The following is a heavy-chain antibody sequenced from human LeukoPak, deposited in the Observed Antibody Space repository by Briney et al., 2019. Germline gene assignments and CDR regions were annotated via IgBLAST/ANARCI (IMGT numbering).Heavy chain of an antibody. CDR2: IYYSGST. J-gene: IGHJ4*02. CDR1: GGSISSGSYY. V-gene: IGHV4-39*07. D-gene: IGHD3-3*01. Sequence: SETLSLTCTVSGGSISSGSYYWGWIRQPPGKGLEWIGSIYYSGSTYYNPSLKSRVTISVDTSKNQFSLKLSSVTAADTAVYYCARVGITIFGVVNYYFDYWGQGTLVTVSS. CDR3: ARVGITIFGVVNYYFDY.